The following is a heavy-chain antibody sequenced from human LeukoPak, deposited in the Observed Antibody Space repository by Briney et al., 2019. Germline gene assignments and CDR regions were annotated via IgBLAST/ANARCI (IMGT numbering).Heavy chain of an antibody. V-gene: IGHV3-23*01. CDR1: GFTFSSYA. D-gene: IGHD3-22*01. Sequence: GGSLRLSCAASGFTFSSYAMTWVRQAPGKGLEWVSAITNSGDYTDYADSVKGRFTISRDNSKNTLYLQMNSLRAEDTAVYYCARSSGYPYDAFDIWGQGTMVTVSS. CDR2: ITNSGDYT. J-gene: IGHJ3*02. CDR3: ARSSGYPYDAFDI.